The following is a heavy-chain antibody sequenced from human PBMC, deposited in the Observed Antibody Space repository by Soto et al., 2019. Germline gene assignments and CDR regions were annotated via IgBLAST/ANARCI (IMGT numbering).Heavy chain of an antibody. D-gene: IGHD2-21*02. V-gene: IGHV4-31*03. Sequence: QVQLQESGPGLVKPSQTLSLTCTVSGGSISSGGYYWSWIRQHPGKGLEWIGYIYYSGSTYYNPSLKSRISRSVDTSKNQFSLKLSSVTAADTAVYYCARSSPVVTAPWGQGTLVTVSS. CDR1: GGSISSGGYY. CDR2: IYYSGST. CDR3: ARSSPVVTAP. J-gene: IGHJ5*02.